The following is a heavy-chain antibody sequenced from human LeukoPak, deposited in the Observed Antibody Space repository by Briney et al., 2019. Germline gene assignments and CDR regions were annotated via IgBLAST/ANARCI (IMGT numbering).Heavy chain of an antibody. J-gene: IGHJ5*02. CDR3: ARDRSTGFNWFDP. D-gene: IGHD6-6*01. CDR2: VYSSGST. V-gene: IGHV4-4*07. Sequence: IGRVYSSGSTDYNPSLKSRVTMSVDTSKNQFSLNLSSVTAADTALYYCARDRSTGFNWFDPWGQGTLVTVSS.